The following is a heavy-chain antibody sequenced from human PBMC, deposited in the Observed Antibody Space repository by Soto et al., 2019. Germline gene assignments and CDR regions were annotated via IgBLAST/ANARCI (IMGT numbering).Heavy chain of an antibody. CDR2: IYWDDDK. CDR1: GFSLSTNGVG. J-gene: IGHJ4*02. V-gene: IGHV2-5*02. CDR3: AHSNPMITFGGVIVFFDY. Sequence: SGPTLVNTTQALTLTFTFSGFSLSTNGVGVGWIRQPPGKALEWLALIYWDDDKRYSPSLKSRLTITKDTSKNQVVLTMTNMDPVDTATYYCAHSNPMITFGGVIVFFDYWGQGTLVTVSS. D-gene: IGHD3-16*02.